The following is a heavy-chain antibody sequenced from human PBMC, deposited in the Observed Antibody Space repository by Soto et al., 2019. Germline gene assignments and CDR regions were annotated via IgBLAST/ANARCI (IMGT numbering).Heavy chain of an antibody. CDR3: AREVGRGSGSYYLDY. V-gene: IGHV3-74*03. D-gene: IGHD3-16*01. CDR1: GFTFSMYW. Sequence: LRLSCSASGFTFSMYWMHWVRQAPGKGLLWVSRINGDGTDTTYADSVKGRFTISRDNAKNTVYLQMNGLRAEDTAVYYCAREVGRGSGSYYLDYWGQETLVTVSS. J-gene: IGHJ4*02. CDR2: INGDGTDT.